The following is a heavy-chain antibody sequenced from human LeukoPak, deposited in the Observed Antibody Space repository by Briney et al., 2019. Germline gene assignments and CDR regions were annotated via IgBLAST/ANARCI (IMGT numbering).Heavy chain of an antibody. CDR2: IYHSGST. CDR3: AVGGSLWRNWFDP. D-gene: IGHD1-26*01. V-gene: IGHV4-38-2*02. Sequence: SETLSLTCTVSGYSISSGYYWGWIRQPPGKGLEWIGSIYHSGSTYYNPSLKSRVTISVDTSKNQFSLKLSSVTAADTAVYYCAVGGSLWRNWFDPWGQGTLVTVSS. J-gene: IGHJ5*02. CDR1: GYSISSGYY.